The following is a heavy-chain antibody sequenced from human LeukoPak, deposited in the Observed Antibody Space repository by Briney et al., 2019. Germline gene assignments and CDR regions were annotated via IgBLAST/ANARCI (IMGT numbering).Heavy chain of an antibody. CDR2: INTNTGNP. J-gene: IGHJ5*02. CDR1: GYTFTSYA. CDR3: ARTRRGFWSGYYHKAAYNWFDP. V-gene: IGHV7-4-1*02. D-gene: IGHD3-3*01. Sequence: ASVKVSCKASGYTFTSYAMNWVRQAPGQGLEWMGWINTNTGNPTYAQGFTGRFVFSLGTSVSTAYLQISSLKAEDTAVYYCARTRRGFWSGYYHKAAYNWFDPWGQGTLVTVSS.